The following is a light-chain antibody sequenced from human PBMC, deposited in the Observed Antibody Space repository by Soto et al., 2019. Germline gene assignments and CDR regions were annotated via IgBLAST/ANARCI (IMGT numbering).Light chain of an antibody. CDR3: QQTYSVPAT. J-gene: IGKJ1*01. CDR2: AAS. Sequence: DIPMTQSPSSLSASVGDRVTITCRTTQNIRNYLNWYQQKPGKAPKLLIYAASGLQSGVPSRFCASGSGTDFTLTISYLQPEDFAAYYCQQTYSVPATFGQGTKVE. V-gene: IGKV1-39*01. CDR1: QNIRNY.